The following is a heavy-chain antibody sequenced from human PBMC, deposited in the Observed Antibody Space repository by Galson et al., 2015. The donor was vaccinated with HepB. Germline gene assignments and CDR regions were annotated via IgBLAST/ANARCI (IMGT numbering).Heavy chain of an antibody. D-gene: IGHD3-10*01. CDR2: IKSKTDCGTT. J-gene: IGHJ6*02. CDR3: TTKFYGSKRPYYSYGMDV. Sequence: SLRLSCAASGFSFSNVWVNWVRQAPGKGLEWVGHIKSKTDCGTTDYAAPVKGRFSISRDDSINTLYLQMNSLKTEDTAVYYCTTKFYGSKRPYYSYGMDVWGQGTTVTVSS. CDR1: GFSFSNVW. V-gene: IGHV3-15*01.